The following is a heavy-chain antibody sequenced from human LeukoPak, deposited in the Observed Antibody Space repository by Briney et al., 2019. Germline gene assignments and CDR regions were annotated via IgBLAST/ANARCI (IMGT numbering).Heavy chain of an antibody. CDR3: ARGGAAGSYYYYGMDV. CDR1: GGTFSSYA. CDR2: IIPIFGTA. V-gene: IGHV1-69*13. Sequence: GASVKVSCKASGGTFSSYAISWVRQAPGQGLEWMGGIIPIFGTANYAQKFQGRVTITADESTSTAYMELSSLRSEDTAVYYCARGGAAGSYYYYGMDVWGQGTTVTVSS. J-gene: IGHJ6*02. D-gene: IGHD6-13*01.